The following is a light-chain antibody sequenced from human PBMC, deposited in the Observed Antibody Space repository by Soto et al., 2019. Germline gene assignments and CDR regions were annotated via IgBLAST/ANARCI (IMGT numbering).Light chain of an antibody. CDR3: QQYGSSPLIS. Sequence: ENVLTQSPGTLSLSPGERATLSCRASQSVSSNYLAWYQQKPGQAPRLLVYGASSRATGIPDRFSGSGSGRDFTLTISGLEPEDFAVYYCQQYGSSPLISFGQGTRLEIK. CDR1: QSVSSNY. J-gene: IGKJ5*01. V-gene: IGKV3-20*01. CDR2: GAS.